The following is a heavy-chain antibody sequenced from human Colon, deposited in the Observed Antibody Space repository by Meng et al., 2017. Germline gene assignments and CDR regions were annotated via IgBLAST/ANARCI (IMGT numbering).Heavy chain of an antibody. Sequence: VQLQESGPGLGTPSGTLALTCDGSGGSINSTDWWSWVRQPPGKGLELIAEIFHSGSTNYKSSLKSRATISVDRSKNQFSLKLNSVTAADTAVDYCAAIFGLGPGYWGQGTLVTVSS. V-gene: IGHV4-4*02. CDR1: GGSINSTDW. CDR3: AAIFGLGPGY. D-gene: IGHD3-3*01. CDR2: IFHSGST. J-gene: IGHJ4*02.